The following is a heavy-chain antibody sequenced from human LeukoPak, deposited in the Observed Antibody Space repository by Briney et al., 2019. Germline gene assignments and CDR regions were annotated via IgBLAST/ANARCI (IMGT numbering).Heavy chain of an antibody. CDR2: ISGSGGST. V-gene: IGHV3-23*01. CDR1: GFTFSSYA. CDR3: AKTSGLEGSYYFDY. Sequence: GGSLRLXCAASGFTFSSYAMSWVRQAPGKALEWVSAISGSGGSTYYADSMKGRFTISRDNSKNTLYLQMNSLRAEDTAVYYCAKTSGLEGSYYFDYWGQGTLVTVSS. J-gene: IGHJ4*02. D-gene: IGHD3/OR15-3a*01.